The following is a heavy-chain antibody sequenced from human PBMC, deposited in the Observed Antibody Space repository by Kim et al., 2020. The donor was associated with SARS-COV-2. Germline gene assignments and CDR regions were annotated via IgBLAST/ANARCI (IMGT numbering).Heavy chain of an antibody. CDR3: ARDLTVTTQYYYYYYGMDV. CDR2: INPSGGST. Sequence: ASVKVSCKASGYTFTSYYMHWVRQAPGQGLEWMAIINPSGGSTSYAQKFQGRVTMTRDTSTSTVYMELSSLRSEDTAVYYCARDLTVTTQYYYYYYGMDVWGQGTTVTVSS. J-gene: IGHJ6*02. CDR1: GYTFTSYY. D-gene: IGHD4-17*01. V-gene: IGHV1-46*03.